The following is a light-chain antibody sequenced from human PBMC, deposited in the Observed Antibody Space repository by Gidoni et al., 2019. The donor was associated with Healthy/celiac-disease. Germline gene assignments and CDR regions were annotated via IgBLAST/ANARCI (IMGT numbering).Light chain of an antibody. CDR3: SSYTSSSTLGV. V-gene: IGLV2-14*01. Sequence: QSALPQPPSVSVSPGQSITISCPATSSYFGGYNYGSWYQQHPGKAPKLMIYEASNRPSGVSNRFSGSKSGNTASLTISGLQAEDEADYYCSSYTSSSTLGVFGGGTKLTVL. CDR1: SSYFGGYNY. CDR2: EAS. J-gene: IGLJ3*02.